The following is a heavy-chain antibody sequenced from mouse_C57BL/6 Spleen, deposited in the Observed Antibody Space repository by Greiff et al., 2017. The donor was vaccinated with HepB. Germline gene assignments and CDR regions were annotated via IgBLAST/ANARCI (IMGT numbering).Heavy chain of an antibody. CDR1: GYTFTSYW. D-gene: IGHD1-1*01. CDR2: IDPSDSET. V-gene: IGHV1-52*01. Sequence: QVQLQQPGAELVRPGSLVKLSCKASGYTFTSYWMHWVKQRPIQGLEWIGNIDPSDSETHYNQKFKDKATLTVDKSSSTAYMQLSSLTSEDSAVYYCARTYYYGSSHWYFDVWGTGTTVTVSS. J-gene: IGHJ1*03. CDR3: ARTYYYGSSHWYFDV.